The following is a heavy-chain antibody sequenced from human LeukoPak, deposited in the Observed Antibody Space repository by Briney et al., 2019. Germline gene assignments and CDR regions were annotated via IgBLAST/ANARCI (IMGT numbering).Heavy chain of an antibody. D-gene: IGHD1-26*01. CDR1: GGSISSSGYY. V-gene: IGHV4-39*01. CDR3: ARNEYSGSYYGLSWFDP. CDR2: IYYSGST. Sequence: PSETLSLTCTVSGGSISSSGYYWGWIRQPPGKGLEWIASIYYSGSTYYNPSLKSRVTISVGTSKNQLSLKLSSLTAADTAVYYCARNEYSGSYYGLSWFDPWGQGTLVTVSS. J-gene: IGHJ5*02.